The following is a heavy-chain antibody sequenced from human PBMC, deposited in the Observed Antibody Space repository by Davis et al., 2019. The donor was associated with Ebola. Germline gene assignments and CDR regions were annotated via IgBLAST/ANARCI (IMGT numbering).Heavy chain of an antibody. CDR3: ARDRGGIVVVTYYFDY. V-gene: IGHV3-23*01. CDR2: ISGSGGST. CDR1: GFTFSSYA. D-gene: IGHD3-22*01. Sequence: GESLKISCAASGFTFSSYAMSWVRQAPGKGLEWVSAISGSGGSTYYADSVKGRFTISRDNAKNSLYLQMNSLRDEDTAVYYCARDRGGIVVVTYYFDYWGQGTLVTVSS. J-gene: IGHJ4*02.